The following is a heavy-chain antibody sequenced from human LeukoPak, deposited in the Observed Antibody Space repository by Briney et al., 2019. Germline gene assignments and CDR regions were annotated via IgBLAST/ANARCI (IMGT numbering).Heavy chain of an antibody. J-gene: IGHJ4*02. Sequence: GGSLRLSCAASGFTFSDYSMNLVRQAPGKGLEWISYIGIDSGNTNYADSVKGRFTISGDKAKNSLYLQMNSLRVEDPAVYYCARDYKYAFDNWGQGTLVTVSS. CDR1: GFTFSDYS. D-gene: IGHD5-24*01. CDR3: ARDYKYAFDN. CDR2: IGIDSGNT. V-gene: IGHV3-48*01.